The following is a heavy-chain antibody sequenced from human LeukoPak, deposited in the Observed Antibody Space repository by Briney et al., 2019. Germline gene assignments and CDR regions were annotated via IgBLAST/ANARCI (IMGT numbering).Heavy chain of an antibody. CDR2: IWYDGSYK. Sequence: GGSLRLSCAVSGFIFSSSAMSWVRQAPGKGLEWVAFIWYDGSYKNYVDSVKGRFTISRDNSKNTLYLQMNSLRDEDTAVYYCARGAPLEYCGGDCSRLLDYWGQGTLVTVSS. CDR1: GFIFSSSA. CDR3: ARGAPLEYCGGDCSRLLDY. D-gene: IGHD2-21*02. J-gene: IGHJ4*02. V-gene: IGHV3-33*08.